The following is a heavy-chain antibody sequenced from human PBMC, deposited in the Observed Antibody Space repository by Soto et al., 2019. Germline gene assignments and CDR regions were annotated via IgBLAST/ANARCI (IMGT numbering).Heavy chain of an antibody. CDR1: GFSLTTSGVG. Sequence: QITLNESGPTQVKPRQTLTLTCTFSGFSLTTSGVGVGWIRQSPGKAPEWLALIYWDDDKRYSPSPKSRLTITKDTSKNQVVLTMADLDPADTATYYCAHRVLRTVFGLVTTTAIYFDFWGQGTPVAASS. V-gene: IGHV2-5*02. CDR3: AHRVLRTVFGLVTTTAIYFDF. CDR2: IYWDDDK. D-gene: IGHD3-3*01. J-gene: IGHJ4*02.